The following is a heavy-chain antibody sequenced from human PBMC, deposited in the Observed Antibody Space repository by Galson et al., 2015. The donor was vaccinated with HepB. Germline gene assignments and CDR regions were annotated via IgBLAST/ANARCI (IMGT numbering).Heavy chain of an antibody. Sequence: SLKLSCKASGYRFTDYYMNWIRQAPGKGLEWISYISKSSSYTNYAETVKGRFTITRDNAKNSLYLQMNSLRVEDTAVYYCARDGGQVTQRTNFDYWGQGALVTVSS. CDR1: GYRFTDYY. D-gene: IGHD1/OR15-1a*01. V-gene: IGHV3-11*05. J-gene: IGHJ4*02. CDR2: ISKSSSYT. CDR3: ARDGGQVTQRTNFDY.